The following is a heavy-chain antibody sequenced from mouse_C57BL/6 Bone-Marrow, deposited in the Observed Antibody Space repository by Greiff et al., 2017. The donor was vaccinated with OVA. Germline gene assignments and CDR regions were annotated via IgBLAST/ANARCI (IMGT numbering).Heavy chain of an antibody. Sequence: QVQLQQSGAELVMPGASVKLSCKASGYTFTSYWMHWVKQRPGQGLEWIGEIDPSDSYTNYNQKFKGKSTLTVDKSSSTAYMQLSSLTSEDSAVYDCAREAPDYYAMDYWGQGTSVTVSS. CDR1: GYTFTSYW. CDR2: IDPSDSYT. J-gene: IGHJ4*01. CDR3: AREAPDYYAMDY. V-gene: IGHV1-69*01.